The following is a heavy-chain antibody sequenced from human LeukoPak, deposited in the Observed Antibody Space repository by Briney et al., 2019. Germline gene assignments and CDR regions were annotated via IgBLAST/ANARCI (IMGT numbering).Heavy chain of an antibody. CDR2: INAGNGNT. J-gene: IGHJ4*02. CDR1: GYTFTSYA. Sequence: GASVKVSCRASGYTFTSYAMHWVRQAPGQRLEWMGWINAGNGNTKYSQKFQSRVTITRDTSASTAYMELSSLRSEDTAVYYCARDRYYYDSSGYAYYFDYWGQGTLVTVSS. CDR3: ARDRYYYDSSGYAYYFDY. V-gene: IGHV1-3*01. D-gene: IGHD3-22*01.